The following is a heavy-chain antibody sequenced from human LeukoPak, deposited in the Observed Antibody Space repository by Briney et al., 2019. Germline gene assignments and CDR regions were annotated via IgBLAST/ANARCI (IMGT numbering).Heavy chain of an antibody. V-gene: IGHV3-21*01. CDR1: GFTFSDYS. D-gene: IGHD6-6*01. J-gene: IGHJ1*01. CDR3: TRDGIPPRRSSWGCFQH. Sequence: GGSLRLSCAASGFTFSDYSMSWVRQAPGKGLEWVSFVGAGTTSSYKYYADSVKGRFTISRDDAKNSLYLQMNSLRADDTAVYYCTRDGIPPRRSSWGCFQHWGQGTLVTVSS. CDR2: VGAGTTSSYK.